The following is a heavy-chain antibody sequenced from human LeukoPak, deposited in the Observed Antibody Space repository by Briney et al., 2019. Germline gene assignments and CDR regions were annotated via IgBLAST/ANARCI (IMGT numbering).Heavy chain of an antibody. J-gene: IGHJ4*02. V-gene: IGHV4-4*09. CDR3: VVCPKQDFFVY. CDR2: IYGSERT. CDR1: GVFLNSPY. D-gene: IGHD2-2*01. Sequence: SGTLSLTFTVSGVFLNSPYLNWLRQPPGKGLEWIGYIYGSERTHYKPSLKSRVTMSVDTTTSQLSLYLNSLTAADTAVCYFVVCPKQDFFVYWGQGPLVTVSS.